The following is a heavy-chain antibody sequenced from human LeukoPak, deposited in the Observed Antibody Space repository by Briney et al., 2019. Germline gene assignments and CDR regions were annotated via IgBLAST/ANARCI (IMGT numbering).Heavy chain of an antibody. CDR2: IYPGDSDT. CDR1: GYSFTSYW. CDR3: ARGVVVPAAIEPYNWFDP. V-gene: IGHV5-51*01. Sequence: GESLKISCKGSGYSFTSYWIGWVRQMPGKGLEWMGIIYPGDSDTRYSPSFQGQVTISADKSISTAYLQWSSLKASDTAMYYCARGVVVPAAIEPYNWFDPWGQGTLVTVSS. J-gene: IGHJ5*02. D-gene: IGHD2-2*02.